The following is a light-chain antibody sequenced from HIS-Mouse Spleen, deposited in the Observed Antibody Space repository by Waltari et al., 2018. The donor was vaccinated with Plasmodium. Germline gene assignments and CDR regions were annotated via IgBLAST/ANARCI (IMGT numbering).Light chain of an antibody. V-gene: IGLV2-11*02. Sequence: QSALTQPRSVSGSPGQSVTISCTGTSSDVGGYNYVSWDQQHPGKAPKLMIYDVSKRPSGVPYRFSGSKSGNTASLTISGLQAEDEADYYCCSYAGSYTLVFGGGTKLTVL. CDR1: SSDVGGYNY. CDR2: DVS. J-gene: IGLJ2*01. CDR3: CSYAGSYTLV.